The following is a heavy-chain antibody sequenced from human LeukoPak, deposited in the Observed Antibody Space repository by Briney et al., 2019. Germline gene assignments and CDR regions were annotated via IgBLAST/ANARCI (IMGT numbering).Heavy chain of an antibody. D-gene: IGHD5-24*01. CDR1: GGFISSYY. V-gene: IGHV4-59*01. Sequence: SETLSLTCTVSGGFISSYYWSWIRQPPGKGLEWIGYIYYSGSTNYNPSLKSRVTISVDTSKNQFSLKLSSVTAADTAVYYCARGGGYNYWVFDNWFDPWGQGTPVTVSS. CDR3: ARGGGYNYWVFDNWFDP. J-gene: IGHJ5*02. CDR2: IYYSGST.